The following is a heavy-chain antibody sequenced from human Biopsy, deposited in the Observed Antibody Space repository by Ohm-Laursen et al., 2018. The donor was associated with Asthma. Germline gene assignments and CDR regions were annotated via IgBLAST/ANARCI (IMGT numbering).Heavy chain of an antibody. J-gene: IGHJ6*02. Sequence: SQTLSLTCTVGGAYIGSRDHHWSWIRRSPGTGLEWIGFVFWSGTTHYNRSLERRLSISIDTTRNEFSMTLRSVTAADTAVYFCARVASYGDLYFGIDVWGPGTTVPVS. CDR1: GAYIGSRDHH. V-gene: IGHV4-30-4*01. D-gene: IGHD4-17*01. CDR2: VFWSGTT. CDR3: ARVASYGDLYFGIDV.